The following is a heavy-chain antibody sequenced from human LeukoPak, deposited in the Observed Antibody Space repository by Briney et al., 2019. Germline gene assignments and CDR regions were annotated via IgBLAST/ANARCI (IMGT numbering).Heavy chain of an antibody. CDR3: ARVGRIVGAPFDY. Sequence: SETLSLTCTVSGGSISSYYWSWIRQPPGKGLEWIGYIYYSGSTNYNPSLKSRVTISVDTSKNQFSLKLSSVAAADTAVYYCARVGRIVGAPFDYWGQGTLVTVSS. CDR1: GGSISSYY. V-gene: IGHV4-59*01. J-gene: IGHJ4*02. CDR2: IYYSGST. D-gene: IGHD1-26*01.